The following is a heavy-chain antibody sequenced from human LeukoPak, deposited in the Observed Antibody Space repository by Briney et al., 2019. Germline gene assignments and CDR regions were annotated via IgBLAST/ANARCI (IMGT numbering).Heavy chain of an antibody. Sequence: PSETPSLTCTVSGSSISSYYWTWVRQPPGKGLEYIGYIYYTGSTNSSPSLKSRVTISLDTSKNQFSLKLSSVTAADTAVYYCAGSPMDSSGYYWKHRQHAFDIWGQGTMVTVSS. J-gene: IGHJ3*02. CDR2: IYYTGST. CDR3: AGSPMDSSGYYWKHRQHAFDI. CDR1: GSSISSYY. D-gene: IGHD3-22*01. V-gene: IGHV4-59*01.